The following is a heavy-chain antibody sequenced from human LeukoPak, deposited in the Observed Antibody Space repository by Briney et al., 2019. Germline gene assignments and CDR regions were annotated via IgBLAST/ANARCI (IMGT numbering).Heavy chain of an antibody. Sequence: GGSLRLSCAASGFTFSNYDMHWVRHATGKGLEWVSAIGTAGDTYYPGSVKGRFTISRENAKNSLYLQMNSLRAGDTAVYYCAREGYSYGSYYMDVWGKGTTVTVSS. D-gene: IGHD5-18*01. CDR3: AREGYSYGSYYMDV. V-gene: IGHV3-13*01. CDR1: GFTFSNYD. J-gene: IGHJ6*03. CDR2: IGTAGDT.